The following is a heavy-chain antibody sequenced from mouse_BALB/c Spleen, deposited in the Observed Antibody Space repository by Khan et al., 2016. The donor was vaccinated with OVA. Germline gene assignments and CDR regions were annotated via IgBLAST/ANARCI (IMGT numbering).Heavy chain of an antibody. CDR3: ARDYYGSSYFDY. CDR1: GYSITSDYA. V-gene: IGHV3-2*02. Sequence: EVQLVESGPGQVKPSQSLSLTCTVTGYSITSDYAWNWIRQFPGNKLEWMAYINYSGSTSYNPSLKGRISITRDTSKNQFFLQLNSVTTEDTATYYCARDYYGSSYFDYWGQGTTLTVSS. D-gene: IGHD1-1*01. J-gene: IGHJ2*01. CDR2: INYSGST.